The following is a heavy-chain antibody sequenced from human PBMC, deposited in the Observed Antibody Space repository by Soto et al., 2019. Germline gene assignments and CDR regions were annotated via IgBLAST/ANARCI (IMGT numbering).Heavy chain of an antibody. CDR2: INHSGST. J-gene: IGHJ5*02. V-gene: IGHV4-34*01. CDR1: GGSFSGYY. Sequence: PSETLSLTCAVYGGSFSGYYWSWIRQPPGKGLEWIGEINHSGSTNYNPSLKSRVTISVDTSKNQFSLKLSSVTAADTAVYYCARMDIAAAGNHWFDPWGQGTLVTVSS. CDR3: ARMDIAAAGNHWFDP. D-gene: IGHD6-13*01.